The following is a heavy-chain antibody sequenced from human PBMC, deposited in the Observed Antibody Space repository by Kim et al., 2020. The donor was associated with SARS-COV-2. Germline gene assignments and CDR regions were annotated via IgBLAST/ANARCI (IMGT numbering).Heavy chain of an antibody. CDR1: GFTVNRNY. J-gene: IGHJ4*02. Sequence: GGSLRLSCAASGFTVNRNYMSWVRQAPGKGLEWVAVIYSGGSKSYYAGFVGGRFISCGNNSKNTLFLQMSSMSPEDTAVYYSGGGRYNSILVVFDYWVEG. CDR2: IYSGGSK. CDR3: GGGRYNSILVVFDY. D-gene: IGHD3-16*02. V-gene: IGHV3-66*02.